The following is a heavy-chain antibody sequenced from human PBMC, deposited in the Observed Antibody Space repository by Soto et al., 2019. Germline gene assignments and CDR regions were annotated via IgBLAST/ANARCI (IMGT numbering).Heavy chain of an antibody. V-gene: IGHV3-30*18. CDR3: TKDRMQWLVGYFHL. J-gene: IGHJ1*01. CDR1: GFTFSNYG. D-gene: IGHD6-19*01. Sequence: PGGSLRLSCAASGFTFSNYGMHWVRQTPGKGLEWVAVISYDGSHQFYTDSVKGRFTISRDNSKNTLFLQMNSLRAEDTAVYYCTKDRMQWLVGYFHLWGQGTLVTVSS. CDR2: ISYDGSHQ.